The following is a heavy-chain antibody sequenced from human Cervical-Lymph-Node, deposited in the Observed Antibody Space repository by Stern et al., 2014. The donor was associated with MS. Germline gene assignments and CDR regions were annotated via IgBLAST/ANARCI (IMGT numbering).Heavy chain of an antibody. J-gene: IGHJ5*02. CDR3: ARDCKLRRFGSRGWFDP. Sequence: QVQLVQSGAEVKKPGASVKVSCKASGYTFTSYDINWVRQATGQGLEWMGWMNPNSGNTGYAQKFQVRVTMTRNTSISTAYMELSSLRSEDTAVYYCARDCKLRRFGSRGWFDPWGQGTLVTVSS. CDR1: GYTFTSYD. CDR2: MNPNSGNT. V-gene: IGHV1-8*01. D-gene: IGHD3-10*01.